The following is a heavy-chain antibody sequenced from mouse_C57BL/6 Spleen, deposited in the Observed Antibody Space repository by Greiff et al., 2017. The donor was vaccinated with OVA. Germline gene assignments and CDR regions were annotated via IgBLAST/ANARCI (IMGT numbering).Heavy chain of an antibody. Sequence: QVHVKQPGAELVKPGASVKLSCKASGYTFTSYWMHWVKQRPGRGLEWIGRIDPNSGGTKYNEKFKSKATLTVDKPSSTAYMQLSSLTSEDSAVYCGARDYYGSSYCFDYWGQGTTLTVSS. CDR2: IDPNSGGT. D-gene: IGHD1-1*01. J-gene: IGHJ2*01. CDR1: GYTFTSYW. CDR3: ARDYYGSSYCFDY. V-gene: IGHV1-72*01.